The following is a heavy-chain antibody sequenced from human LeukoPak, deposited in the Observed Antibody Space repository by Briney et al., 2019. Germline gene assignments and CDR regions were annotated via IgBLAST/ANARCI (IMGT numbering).Heavy chain of an antibody. CDR3: ARLPGYCSAGNCYLGD. CDR2: IYPAASDT. D-gene: IGHD2-15*01. J-gene: IGHJ4*02. Sequence: GESLKISCKGSRYSFTSYWIAWVRQMPGKGLEWMGSIYPAASDTRYSPSFQGQVTISADKSISTAYLQWISLRASDTAMYYCARLPGYCSAGNCYLGDWGQGPLVPVSS. V-gene: IGHV5-51*01. CDR1: RYSFTSYW.